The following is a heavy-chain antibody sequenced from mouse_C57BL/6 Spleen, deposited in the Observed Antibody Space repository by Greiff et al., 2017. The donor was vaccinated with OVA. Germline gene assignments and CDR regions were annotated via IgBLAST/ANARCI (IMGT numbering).Heavy chain of an antibody. CDR1: GFTFSSYA. D-gene: IGHD4-1*01. Sequence: EVMLVESGGGLVKPGGSLKLSCAASGFTFSSYAMSWVRQTPEKRLEWVATISDGGSYTYYPDNVKGRFTISRDNAKNNLYLQMSHLKSEDTAMYYCARDVAGTHAMDYWGQGTSVTVSS. J-gene: IGHJ4*01. CDR2: ISDGGSYT. CDR3: ARDVAGTHAMDY. V-gene: IGHV5-4*01.